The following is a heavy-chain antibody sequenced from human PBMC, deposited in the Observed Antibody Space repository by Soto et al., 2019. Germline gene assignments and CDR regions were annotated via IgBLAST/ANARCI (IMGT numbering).Heavy chain of an antibody. Sequence: GGSLRLSCAASGFTFSSHEVNWVRQAPGKGLEWVSYISSSGTIVYYADSVKGRFTISRDNAKNSLYLQMSSLRAEDTAVYYCARSPLSGSFKYYYYAMDVWGQGTTVTVS. CDR1: GFTFSSHE. J-gene: IGHJ6*02. D-gene: IGHD1-26*01. CDR2: ISSSGTIV. CDR3: ARSPLSGSFKYYYYAMDV. V-gene: IGHV3-48*03.